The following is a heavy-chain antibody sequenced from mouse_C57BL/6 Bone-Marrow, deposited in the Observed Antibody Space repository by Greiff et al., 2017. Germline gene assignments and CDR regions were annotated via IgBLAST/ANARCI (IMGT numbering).Heavy chain of an antibody. CDR3: AREGVMVPYYFDY. Sequence: VQLKESGPELVKPGASVKISCKASGYSFTGYYMNWVKQSPEKSLEWIGEINPSTGGTTYNQKFKAKATLTVDKSSSTAYMQLKSLTSEDSAVYYCAREGVMVPYYFDYWGQGTTLTVSS. CDR1: GYSFTGYY. V-gene: IGHV1-42*01. J-gene: IGHJ2*01. D-gene: IGHD2-2*01. CDR2: INPSTGGT.